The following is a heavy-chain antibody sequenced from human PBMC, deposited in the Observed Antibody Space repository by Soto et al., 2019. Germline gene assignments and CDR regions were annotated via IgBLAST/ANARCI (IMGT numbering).Heavy chain of an antibody. CDR1: GYTFTGYY. CDR3: AVGEYYYDSSGYVDAFDI. CDR2: INPSGGST. Sequence: ASVKVSCKASGYTFTGYYMHWVRQAPGQGLEWMGIINPSGGSTSYAQKFQGRVTMTRDTSTSTVYMELSSLRSEDTAVYYCAVGEYYYDSSGYVDAFDIWGQGTMVTVSS. D-gene: IGHD3-22*01. V-gene: IGHV1-46*01. J-gene: IGHJ3*02.